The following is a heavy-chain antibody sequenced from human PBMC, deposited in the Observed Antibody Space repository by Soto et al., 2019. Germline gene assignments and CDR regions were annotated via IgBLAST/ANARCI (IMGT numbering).Heavy chain of an antibody. V-gene: IGHV2-5*02. Sequence: QITLKESGPTLVKPTQTLTLTCTFSGFSLSTSGVGVGWIRQPPGKALEWLALIYWDDDKRYSPSLKSRLTTXKXTXXNQVVLTMTNMDPVDTATYYCAHRRSRSRAEYFQHWGQGTLVTVSS. CDR1: GFSLSTSGVG. CDR3: AHRRSRSRAEYFQH. J-gene: IGHJ1*01. CDR2: IYWDDDK. D-gene: IGHD3-10*01.